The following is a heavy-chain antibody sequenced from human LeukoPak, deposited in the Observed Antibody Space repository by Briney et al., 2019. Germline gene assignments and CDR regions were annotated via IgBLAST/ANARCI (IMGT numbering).Heavy chain of an antibody. D-gene: IGHD3-3*01. Sequence: PSETLSLTCTASGGSISSGSYYRSWIRQPAGKGLEWIGRIYTSGSTNYNPSLKSRVTISVDTSKNQFSLKLSSVTAADTAVYYCARSQRDDFWSGYYKYWGQGTLVTVSS. J-gene: IGHJ4*02. CDR2: IYTSGST. CDR3: ARSQRDDFWSGYYKY. V-gene: IGHV4-61*02. CDR1: GGSISSGSYY.